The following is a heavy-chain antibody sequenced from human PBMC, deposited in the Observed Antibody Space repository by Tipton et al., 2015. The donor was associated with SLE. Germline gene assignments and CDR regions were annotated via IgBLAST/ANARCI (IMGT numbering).Heavy chain of an antibody. D-gene: IGHD5-12*01. CDR1: GFSFSNYW. CDR2: IKQDGSER. V-gene: IGHV3-7*01. J-gene: IGHJ4*02. Sequence: SLRLSCAASGFSFSNYWMSWVRQAPGKGLEWVANIKQDGSERYYVDSGKGRFTISRDNAKSSLYLQMNSLRAEDTAVYFCERDYEAEYGDYDYFDYWGQGTLVTVSS. CDR3: ERDYEAEYGDYDYFDY.